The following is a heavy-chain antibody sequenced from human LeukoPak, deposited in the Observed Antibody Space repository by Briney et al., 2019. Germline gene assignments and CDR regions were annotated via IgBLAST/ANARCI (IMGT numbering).Heavy chain of an antibody. CDR1: GFIFSGYW. V-gene: IGHV3-74*01. CDR2: IKNDGSIT. CDR3: AKFYDISTGYFDC. J-gene: IGHJ4*02. Sequence: GGSLRLSCAASGFIFSGYWMHWVRQAPGKGLVWLSRIKNDGSITSYADSVKGRFTISRDNPKNTLYLQMNSLRAEDTAVYYCAKFYDISTGYFDCWGRGTLVTVSS. D-gene: IGHD3-9*01.